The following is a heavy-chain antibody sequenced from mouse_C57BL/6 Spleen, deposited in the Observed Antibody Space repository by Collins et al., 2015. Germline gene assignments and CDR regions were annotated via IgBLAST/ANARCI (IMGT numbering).Heavy chain of an antibody. CDR2: INPNNGGT. Sequence: EVQLQQSGPELVKPGASVKISCKASGYTFTDYYMNWVKQSHGKSLEWIGDINPNNGGTSYNQKFKGKATLTVDKSSSTAYMELRSLTSEDSAVYYCARMGDSSGYVRFAYWGQGTLVTVSA. D-gene: IGHD3-2*02. CDR3: ARMGDSSGYVRFAY. V-gene: IGHV1-26*01. CDR1: GYTFTDYY. J-gene: IGHJ3*01.